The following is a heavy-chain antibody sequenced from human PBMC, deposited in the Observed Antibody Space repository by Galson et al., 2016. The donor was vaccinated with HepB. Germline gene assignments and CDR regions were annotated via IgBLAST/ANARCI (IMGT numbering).Heavy chain of an antibody. V-gene: IGHV4-34*01. CDR2: INHTGSP. D-gene: IGHD1-1*01. CDR3: ARSRRRHLSFGY. Sequence: SETLSLTCAVYGGSLSPYSWSWIRHSLGKGLEWLGEINHTGSPNYNPSLKSRLTMTVDTSKNQFSLKLKSVTAADTAVYYFARSRRRHLSFGYWGQGTVVTVSS. J-gene: IGHJ4*02. CDR1: GGSLSPYS.